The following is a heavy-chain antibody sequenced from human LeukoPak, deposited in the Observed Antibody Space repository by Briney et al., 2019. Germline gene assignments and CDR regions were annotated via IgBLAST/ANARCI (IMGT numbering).Heavy chain of an antibody. J-gene: IGHJ4*02. CDR1: GLTVSYNY. V-gene: IGHV3-53*01. D-gene: IGHD3-3*02. Sequence: GGSLRLSCVASGLTVSYNYMNWVRQAPGKRLEWVSVLHSGGNTNYADSVKGRFTVSRDNSKNTLFLQMDNLRVEDTAVYYCARDFSAGAFLFDSWGQGTPVTVSS. CDR2: LHSGGNT. CDR3: ARDFSAGAFLFDS.